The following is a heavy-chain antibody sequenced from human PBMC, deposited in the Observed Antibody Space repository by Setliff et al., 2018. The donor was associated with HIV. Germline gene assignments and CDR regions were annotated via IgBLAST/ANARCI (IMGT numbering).Heavy chain of an antibody. Sequence: SETLSLTCTVSGGSISSYYWSWIRQPPGKGLEWIGYIYYSGSTNYNPSLKSRVTISVDTSKNQFSLKLSSVTAADTAVYYCARNPCSGGSCLGGMDVWGQGTTVTVSS. CDR3: ARNPCSGGSCLGGMDV. CDR1: GGSISSYY. J-gene: IGHJ6*02. CDR2: IYYSGST. D-gene: IGHD2-15*01. V-gene: IGHV4-59*01.